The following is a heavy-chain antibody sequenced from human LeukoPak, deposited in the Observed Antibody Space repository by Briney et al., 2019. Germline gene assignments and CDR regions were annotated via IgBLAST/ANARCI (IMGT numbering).Heavy chain of an antibody. CDR1: RYPFISYY. J-gene: IGHJ5*02. D-gene: IGHD1-1*01. V-gene: IGHV1-46*01. Sequence: ASVKVSCKASRYPFISYYMHWVRQAPGQGLEWMGVINPIDGSSSYAHKFQGRVTMTRDTSTSTVYMELSSLRSEDAAVYYCARVFFRTASPLDPWGQGTLVTVS. CDR2: INPIDGSS. CDR3: ARVFFRTASPLDP.